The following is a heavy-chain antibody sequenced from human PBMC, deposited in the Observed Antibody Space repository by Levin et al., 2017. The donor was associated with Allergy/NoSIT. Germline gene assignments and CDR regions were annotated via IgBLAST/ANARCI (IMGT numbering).Heavy chain of an antibody. CDR2: IFSNDEK. CDR3: ARITAHDYGGNSGVDY. D-gene: IGHD4-23*01. Sequence: SGPTLVKPTETLTLTCTVSGFSLSNARMGVSWIRQPPGKALEWLAHIFSNDEKSYSTSLKSRLTISKDTSKSQVVLTMTNMDPVDTATYYCARITAHDYGGNSGVDYWGQGTLVTVSS. V-gene: IGHV2-26*01. J-gene: IGHJ4*02. CDR1: GFSLSNARMG.